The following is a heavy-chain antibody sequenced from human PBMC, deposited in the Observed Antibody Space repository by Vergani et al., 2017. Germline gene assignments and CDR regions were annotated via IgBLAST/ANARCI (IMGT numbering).Heavy chain of an antibody. CDR3: ARVVGDSSGYYLDY. V-gene: IGHV3-33*01. CDR1: GFTFSSYG. CDR2: IWYDGSNK. J-gene: IGHJ4*02. Sequence: QVQLVESGGGVVQPGRSLRLSCAASGFTFSSYGMHWVRQAPGKGLEWVAGIWYDGSNKYYADSVKGRFTISRDNSKNTLYLQMNSLRAEDTAVYYCARVVGDSSGYYLDYWGQGTLVTVSS. D-gene: IGHD3-22*01.